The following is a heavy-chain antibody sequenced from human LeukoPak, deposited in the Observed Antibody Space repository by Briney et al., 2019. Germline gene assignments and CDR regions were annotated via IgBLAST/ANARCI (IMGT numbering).Heavy chain of an antibody. D-gene: IGHD3-22*01. J-gene: IGHJ4*02. CDR1: GITFSSYS. Sequence: SGGSLRLSCGASGITFSSYSMNWVRQAPGKGLEWVSAISGSGGSTYYADSVKGRFTISRDNSKNTLYLQLSSLRAEDTAVYYCAKDAHYYDSSGYYYFDYWGQGTLVTVSS. CDR2: ISGSGGST. V-gene: IGHV3-23*01. CDR3: AKDAHYYDSSGYYYFDY.